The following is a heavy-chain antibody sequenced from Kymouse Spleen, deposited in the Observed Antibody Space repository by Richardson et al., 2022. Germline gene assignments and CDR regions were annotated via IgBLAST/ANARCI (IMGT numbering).Heavy chain of an antibody. Sequence: EVQLVESGGGLVKPGGSLRLSCAASGFTFSNAWMSWVRQAPGKGLEWVGRIKSKTDGGTTDYAAPVKGRFTISRDDSKNTLYLQMNSLKTEDTAVYYCTGYGSGSYYKDYYGMDVWGQGTTVTVSS. CDR2: IKSKTDGGTT. V-gene: IGHV3-15*01. CDR1: GFTFSNAW. CDR3: TGYGSGSYYKDYYGMDV. J-gene: IGHJ6*02. D-gene: IGHD3-10*01.